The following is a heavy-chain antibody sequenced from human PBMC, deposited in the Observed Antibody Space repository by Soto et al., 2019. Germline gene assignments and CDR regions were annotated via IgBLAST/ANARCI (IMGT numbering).Heavy chain of an antibody. CDR2: SYWNGDK. J-gene: IGHJ1*01. D-gene: IGHD3-10*01. CDR3: ARMTYYYASGYYASCHVFQH. V-gene: IGHV2-5*01. Sequence: QITLKESGPTLVKPTQPLTLTCTFSGFSLSTRGEGVGWVRQPPGKALEWLALSYWNGDKRYSPSLKTRPTITKGTSEDQVVLKISIIDPVNTATYYCARMTYYYASGYYASCHVFQHWGQGTLVTVSS. CDR1: GFSLSTRGEG.